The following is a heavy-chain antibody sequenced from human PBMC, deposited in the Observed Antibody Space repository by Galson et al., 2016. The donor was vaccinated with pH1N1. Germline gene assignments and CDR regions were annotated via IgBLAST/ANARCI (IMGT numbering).Heavy chain of an antibody. J-gene: IGHJ4*02. CDR1: GFTFSDYY. Sequence: SLRLSCAASGFTFSDYYMSWIRQAPGKGLEWVSYISSGGSSIYYADSVKGRFTISRDNAKSSLYLQMNSLRAEDTAVYYCARAPIAAAPELYYLDYWGQGTLVTVSS. D-gene: IGHD6-13*01. CDR3: ARAPIAAAPELYYLDY. CDR2: ISSGGSSI. V-gene: IGHV3-11*01.